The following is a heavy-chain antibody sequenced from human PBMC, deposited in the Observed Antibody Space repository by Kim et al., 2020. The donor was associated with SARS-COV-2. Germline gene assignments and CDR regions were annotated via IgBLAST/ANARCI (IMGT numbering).Heavy chain of an antibody. D-gene: IGHD5-12*01. Sequence: GESLKISCKGSGYSFTSYWIGWVRQMPGKGLEWMGIIYPGDSDTRYSPSFQGQVTISADKSISTAYLQWSSLKASDTAMYYCARLLEMATIFKPPLRRPPDYWGQGTLVTVSS. J-gene: IGHJ4*02. V-gene: IGHV5-51*01. CDR3: ARLLEMATIFKPPLRRPPDY. CDR1: GYSFTSYW. CDR2: IYPGDSDT.